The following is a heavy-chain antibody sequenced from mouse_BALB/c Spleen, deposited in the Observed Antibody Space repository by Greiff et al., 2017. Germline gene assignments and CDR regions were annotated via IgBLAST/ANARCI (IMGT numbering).Heavy chain of an antibody. CDR3: ARDNYYGSSYNMDY. CDR2: ISYSGST. J-gene: IGHJ4*01. Sequence: EVKLQESGPGLVKPSQSLSLTCTVTGYSITSDYAWNWIRQFPGNKLEWMGYISYSGSTSYNPSLKSRISITRDTSKNQFFLQLNSVTTEDTATYYCARDNYYGSSYNMDYWGQGTSVTVSS. V-gene: IGHV3-2*02. CDR1: GYSITSDYA. D-gene: IGHD1-1*01.